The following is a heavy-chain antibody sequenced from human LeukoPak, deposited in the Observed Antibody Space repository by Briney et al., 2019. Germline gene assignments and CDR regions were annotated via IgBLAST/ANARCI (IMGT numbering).Heavy chain of an antibody. J-gene: IGHJ4*02. D-gene: IGHD1-26*01. V-gene: IGHV1-2*02. Sequence: ASVKVSCKASGYTFTGYYMHWVRQAPGQGLEWMGWINPNTADTTYAQNFQGRISMTRDTSISTAYVELSRLTSDGTAVYYCARVNDEWELPADYWGQGTLVTVSS. CDR1: GYTFTGYY. CDR3: ARVNDEWELPADY. CDR2: INPNTADT.